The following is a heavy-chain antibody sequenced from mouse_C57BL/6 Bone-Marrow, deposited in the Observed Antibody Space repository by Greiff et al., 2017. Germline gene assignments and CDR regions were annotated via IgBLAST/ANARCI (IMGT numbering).Heavy chain of an antibody. D-gene: IGHD2-5*01. CDR2: IDPANGNT. CDR3: ARSYYSRFAY. V-gene: IGHV14-3*01. CDR1: GFNITNTY. Sequence: VQLKESVAELVRPGASVKLSCTASGFNITNTYMHWVKQRPEQGLEWIGSIDPANGNTIYAPKFKGKATITADTSSNTAYLQLSSLTPEDTAIYYCARSYYSRFAYWGQGTLVTVSA. J-gene: IGHJ3*01.